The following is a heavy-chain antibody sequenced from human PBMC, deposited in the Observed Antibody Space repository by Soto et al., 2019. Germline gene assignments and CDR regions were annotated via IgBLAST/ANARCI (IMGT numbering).Heavy chain of an antibody. D-gene: IGHD2-15*01. CDR2: ISAYNGNT. CDR1: GYTFTSYG. J-gene: IGHJ5*02. V-gene: IGHV1-18*01. Sequence: ASVKVSCKASGYTFTSYGISWVRQAPGQGLEWMGWISAYNGNTNYAQKLQGRVTMTTDTSTSTSYMELRSLRSDDTAVYYCARTEGVVAALGGWFDPWGQGTLVTVSS. CDR3: ARTEGVVAALGGWFDP.